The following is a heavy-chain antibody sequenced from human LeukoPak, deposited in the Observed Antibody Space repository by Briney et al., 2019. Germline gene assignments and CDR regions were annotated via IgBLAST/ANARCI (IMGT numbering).Heavy chain of an antibody. CDR2: MNPNSGNT. CDR3: ARGMYYFGSGSYSNPQTDYFDP. D-gene: IGHD3-10*01. CDR1: GYPFTSSD. V-gene: IGHV1-8*03. Sequence: ASVKVSCKAYGYPFTSSDINWVRQATGQGLEWMGWMNPNSGNTGYAQNFQDRVTITRNTSISTVYMELSSLRSEDTAVYYCARGMYYFGSGSYSNPQTDYFDPWGQGTLVTVSS. J-gene: IGHJ5*02.